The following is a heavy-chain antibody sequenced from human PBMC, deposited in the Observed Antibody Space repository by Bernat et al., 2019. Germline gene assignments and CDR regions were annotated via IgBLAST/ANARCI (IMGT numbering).Heavy chain of an antibody. D-gene: IGHD3-10*01. V-gene: IGHV3-23*01. Sequence: EVQLLESGGGLVQPGGSLRLSCAASGFTFSSYAMSWVRQAPGKGLEWVSAISGSGGSTYYADSVKGRFTISRDNSKNTLYLQMNSLRAEDTAVDYCAKVNGLLWFGELPRYYYYGMDVWGQGTTVTVSS. J-gene: IGHJ6*02. CDR1: GFTFSSYA. CDR2: ISGSGGST. CDR3: AKVNGLLWFGELPRYYYYGMDV.